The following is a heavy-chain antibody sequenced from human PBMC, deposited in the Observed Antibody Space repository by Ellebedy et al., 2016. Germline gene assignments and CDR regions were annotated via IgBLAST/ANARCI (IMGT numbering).Heavy chain of an antibody. Sequence: GESLKISCAASGFSFSTYAMHWVRQTPGKGLEWVAFMSDDGSKKDYADSVKGRFTISRDNSKNTLYMQMNSLRPEDTAVYYCARGGYYDRSGYQPSHYWGQGTLVTVSS. J-gene: IGHJ4*02. CDR3: ARGGYYDRSGYQPSHY. V-gene: IGHV3-30-3*01. D-gene: IGHD3-22*01. CDR2: MSDDGSKK. CDR1: GFSFSTYA.